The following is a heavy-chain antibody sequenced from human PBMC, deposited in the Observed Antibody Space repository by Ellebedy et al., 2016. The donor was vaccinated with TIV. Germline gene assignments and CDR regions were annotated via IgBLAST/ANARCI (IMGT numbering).Heavy chain of an antibody. Sequence: ASVKVSCKASGGTFSSYAISWVRQAPGQGLEWMGWISAYNGNTNYAQKLQGRVTMTTDTSTSTAYMELSSLRSEDTAVYYCARSVRGVTFLYYFDYWGQGTLVTVSS. D-gene: IGHD3-10*01. CDR1: GGTFSSYA. V-gene: IGHV1-18*01. J-gene: IGHJ4*02. CDR2: ISAYNGNT. CDR3: ARSVRGVTFLYYFDY.